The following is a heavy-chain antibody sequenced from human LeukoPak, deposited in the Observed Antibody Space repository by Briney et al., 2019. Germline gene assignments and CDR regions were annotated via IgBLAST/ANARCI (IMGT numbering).Heavy chain of an antibody. CDR1: GGSFSGYY. D-gene: IGHD6-19*01. V-gene: IGHV4-34*01. Sequence: SETLSLTCAVYGGSFSGYYWSWIRQPPGKGLEWIGEINHSGSTNYNPSLKSRVTISVDTSKNQFSLKLSSVTAADTAVYYCARGNRSGGNDYWGQGTLVTVSS. J-gene: IGHJ4*02. CDR3: ARGNRSGGNDY. CDR2: INHSGST.